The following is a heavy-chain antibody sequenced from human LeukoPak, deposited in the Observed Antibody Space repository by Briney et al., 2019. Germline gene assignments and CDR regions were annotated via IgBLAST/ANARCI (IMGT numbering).Heavy chain of an antibody. J-gene: IGHJ4*02. CDR1: GFTFSTYA. CDR2: ISGSGGST. V-gene: IGHV3-23*01. D-gene: IGHD2-2*01. CDR3: AKGLLPAAIGPFDY. Sequence: GGSLRLSCAASGFTFSTYAMTWVRQAPGKGLEWVSSISGSGGSTYYGDSVKGRFTISRDNSKNTLYLQMNSLRAADTAVYYCAKGLLPAAIGPFDYWGQGTLVTVSS.